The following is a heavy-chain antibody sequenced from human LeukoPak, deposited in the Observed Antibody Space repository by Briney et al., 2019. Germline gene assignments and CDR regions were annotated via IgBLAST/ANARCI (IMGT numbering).Heavy chain of an antibody. Sequence: GGSLRLSCAASGFTFSSYGMSWVRQAPGKGLEWVSAISGSGGSPYYADSLKGRFTISRDNSKNTLYLQMNSLRVEDTAVYYCAISGSSRDYFYYGMDVWGQGTTVTVSS. CDR2: ISGSGGSP. V-gene: IGHV3-23*01. D-gene: IGHD1-26*01. J-gene: IGHJ6*02. CDR1: GFTFSSYG. CDR3: AISGSSRDYFYYGMDV.